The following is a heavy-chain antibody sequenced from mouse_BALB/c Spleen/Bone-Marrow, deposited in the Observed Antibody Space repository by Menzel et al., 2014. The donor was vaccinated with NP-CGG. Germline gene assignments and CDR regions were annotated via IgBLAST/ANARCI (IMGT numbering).Heavy chain of an antibody. J-gene: IGHJ4*01. CDR2: IRNKSNGYTT. CDR3: ARDYYGNIYAMDY. V-gene: IGHV7-3*02. Sequence: EVHLVESGGGLVQPGGSLRLSCATSGFTFTDYYMSWVRQPPGKALEWLGSIRNKSNGYTTEYSASVKGRFTISRDNSQSILYLQMNTLRAEDSATYYCARDYYGNIYAMDYWGQGTSVTVSS. D-gene: IGHD1-1*01. CDR1: GFTFTDYY.